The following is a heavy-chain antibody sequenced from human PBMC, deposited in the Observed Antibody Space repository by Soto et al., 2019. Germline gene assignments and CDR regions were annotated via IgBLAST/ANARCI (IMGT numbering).Heavy chain of an antibody. CDR3: ARGRQWLASPLRYFQH. J-gene: IGHJ1*01. CDR2: INHSGST. CDR1: GGSFSGYY. V-gene: IGHV4-34*01. D-gene: IGHD6-19*01. Sequence: SETLSLTCAVYGGSFSGYYWSWIRQPPGKGLEWIGEINHSGSTNYNPSLKSRVTISVDTSKNQFSLKLSSVTAADTAVYYCARGRQWLASPLRYFQHWGQGTLVTVSS.